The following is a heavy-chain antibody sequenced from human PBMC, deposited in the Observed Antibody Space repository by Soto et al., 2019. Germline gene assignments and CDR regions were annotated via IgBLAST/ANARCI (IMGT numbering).Heavy chain of an antibody. D-gene: IGHD2-2*02. CDR3: ARSITEGYCTITGCYTRPLYGMDV. J-gene: IGHJ6*02. V-gene: IGHV1-2*02. CDR1: GYTFSGYY. Sequence: ASVRVSCKASGYTFSGYYIHWLRQAPGQGLEWMVWINPNSGGTNYAQKLQGRVTVTRDTPTRTAYMELSRLTSDDTAVDYCARSITEGYCTITGCYTRPLYGMDVWGQGTTVTVSS. CDR2: INPNSGGT.